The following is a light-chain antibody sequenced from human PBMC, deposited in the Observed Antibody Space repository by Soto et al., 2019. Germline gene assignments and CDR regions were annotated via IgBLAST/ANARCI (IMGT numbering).Light chain of an antibody. J-gene: IGLJ2*01. CDR1: SGHSSYA. V-gene: IGLV4-69*01. CDR2: LSSDGSH. CDR3: QTWDTGARVV. Sequence: QLVLTQSPSASASLGASVKLTCTLSSGHSSYAIAWHQQQPEKGPRYLMKLSSDGSHSKGDGIPDRFSGSSSGAGRYLTISSLQSEDEADYYCQTWDTGARVVFGGGTKVTVL.